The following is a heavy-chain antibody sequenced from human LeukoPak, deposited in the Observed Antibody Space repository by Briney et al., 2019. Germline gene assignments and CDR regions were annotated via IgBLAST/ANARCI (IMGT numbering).Heavy chain of an antibody. J-gene: IGHJ3*02. V-gene: IGHV3-20*04. CDR2: IISDVGST. CDR1: AFTFANYC. CDR3: ARAFQLWWDNDAFDI. D-gene: IGHD5-18*01. Sequence: GGSLCLSWAASAFTFANYCTSWVSQAAGEGRGWVSCIISDVGSTVYADSGKGRFTISRDNAKNTLYLQMNSLRAEDKALYYCARAFQLWWDNDAFDIWGQGTMVTVSS.